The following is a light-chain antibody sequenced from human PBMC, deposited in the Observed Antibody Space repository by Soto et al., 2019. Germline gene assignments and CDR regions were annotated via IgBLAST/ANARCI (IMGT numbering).Light chain of an antibody. CDR1: ASDIGRYNY. CDR2: EVT. V-gene: IGLV2-8*01. J-gene: IGLJ1*01. CDR3: NSYVGSNNYV. Sequence: QFVLTQPPSVSGAPGQRVTISCIGTASDIGRYNYVSWYQHHPGKAPKLIIYEVTKRPSGVPDRFSGSKSGNTASLTVSGLQADDEADYYCNSYVGSNNYVFGTGTKVTVL.